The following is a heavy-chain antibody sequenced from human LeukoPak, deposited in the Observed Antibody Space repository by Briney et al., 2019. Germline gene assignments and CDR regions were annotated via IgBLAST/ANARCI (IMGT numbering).Heavy chain of an antibody. D-gene: IGHD5-18*01. V-gene: IGHV4-31*03. Sequence: SQTLSLTCTVSGGSISSGGYYWSWIRQHPGKGLEWIGYIYYSGSTYYNPSLKSRVTISVDTSKNQFSLKLSSVTAADTAVYYCARDAEIQYYYMDVWGKGTTVAVSS. CDR3: ARDAEIQYYYMDV. CDR2: IYYSGST. J-gene: IGHJ6*03. CDR1: GGSISSGGYY.